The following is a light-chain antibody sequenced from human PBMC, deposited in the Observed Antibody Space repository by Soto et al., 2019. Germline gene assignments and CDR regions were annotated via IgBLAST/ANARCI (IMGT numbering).Light chain of an antibody. V-gene: IGKV3-20*01. CDR1: QSVNSY. Sequence: ENVLTQSTATLALSPGERATLSFRASQSVNSYLAWYQQKPGQAPSLLIYDASRRATGIPDRFSGSGSGTDFTLTISRLEPEDFAVYYCQQYGSSPLTFGQGTRLEI. CDR3: QQYGSSPLT. CDR2: DAS. J-gene: IGKJ5*01.